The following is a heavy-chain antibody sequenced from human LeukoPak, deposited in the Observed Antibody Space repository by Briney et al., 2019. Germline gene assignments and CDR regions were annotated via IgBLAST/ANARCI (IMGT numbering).Heavy chain of an antibody. CDR2: IRYDGSNK. Sequence: PGGSLRLSCAASGFTFSSCGMHWVRQAPGKGLEWVAFIRYDGSNKYYADSVKGRFTISRDNSKNTLYLQMNSLRAEDTAVYYCAKADYDSSGNDAFDIWGQGTMVTVSS. V-gene: IGHV3-30*02. D-gene: IGHD3-22*01. CDR1: GFTFSSCG. CDR3: AKADYDSSGNDAFDI. J-gene: IGHJ3*02.